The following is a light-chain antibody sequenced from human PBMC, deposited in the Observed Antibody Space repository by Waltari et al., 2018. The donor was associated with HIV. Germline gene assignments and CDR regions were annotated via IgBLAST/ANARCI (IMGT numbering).Light chain of an antibody. CDR3: QQRSTWPRALT. V-gene: IGKV3-11*01. CDR2: DAS. CDR1: QSVISY. Sequence: EIVFTQSPATLSLSPGERATLSCRASQSVISYLAWYQQKPGQAPRLLIYDASNRDTGIPARFSGSGSGTDFNLTIRSLEPEDCAVYYCQQRSTWPRALTFGGGTKVQIK. J-gene: IGKJ4*01.